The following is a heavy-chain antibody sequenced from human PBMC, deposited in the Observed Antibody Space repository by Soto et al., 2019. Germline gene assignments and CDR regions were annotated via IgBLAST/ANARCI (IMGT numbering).Heavy chain of an antibody. CDR2: IYPGDSDT. V-gene: IGHV5-51*01. Sequence: PGESLKISCKGSGYSFTSYWIGWVRQMPGKGLEWMGIIYPGDSDTRYSPSFQGQVTISADKSISTAYLQWSSLKASDTAMYYCARQAYSGYSADAFDIWGQGTMITVSS. J-gene: IGHJ3*02. CDR1: GYSFTSYW. D-gene: IGHD3-22*01. CDR3: ARQAYSGYSADAFDI.